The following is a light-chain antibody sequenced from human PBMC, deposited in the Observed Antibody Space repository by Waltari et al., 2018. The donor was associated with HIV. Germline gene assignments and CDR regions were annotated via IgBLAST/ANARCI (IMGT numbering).Light chain of an antibody. Sequence: QSVVTQPPSASGTPGQRVTISCSGSSSNIGSNTINWFQQLPGTAPKLLIYNKNLRPSGVPDRFSGSKSGTSASLAISGLQSDDEADFYCAAWDDSLNAWVFGGGTKLTVL. V-gene: IGLV1-44*01. CDR2: NKN. J-gene: IGLJ3*02. CDR1: SSNIGSNT. CDR3: AAWDDSLNAWV.